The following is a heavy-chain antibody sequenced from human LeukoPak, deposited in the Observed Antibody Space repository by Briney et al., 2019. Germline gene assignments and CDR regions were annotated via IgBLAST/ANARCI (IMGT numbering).Heavy chain of an antibody. Sequence: PGGSLRLSCAASAFSFSKFALIWVRQAPGKGLEWVSAITASGGYTLYADAVKGRFTVSRDNSKNTLYLQINSLRPEDTAMYYCAKDPNGDYIGAFDFWGQGTMVTVSS. D-gene: IGHD4-17*01. CDR3: AKDPNGDYIGAFDF. CDR1: AFSFSKFA. V-gene: IGHV3-23*01. CDR2: ITASGGYT. J-gene: IGHJ3*01.